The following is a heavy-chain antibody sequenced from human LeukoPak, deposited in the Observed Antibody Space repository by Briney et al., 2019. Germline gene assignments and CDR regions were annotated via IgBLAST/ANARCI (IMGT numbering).Heavy chain of an antibody. J-gene: IGHJ4*02. CDR2: IGIGGKT. D-gene: IGHD1-1*01. CDR1: GVPLSCQP. V-gene: IGHV3-23*01. Sequence: GGSVSLLCVASGVPLSCQPMRWVGLAPGRGLEWFSTIGIGGKTYYADTVKGRFTISRDNSKNTLSLQMNSLRAEDTAVYYCAKRGPAGSWNPEDYWGQGTLVTVSS. CDR3: AKRGPAGSWNPEDY.